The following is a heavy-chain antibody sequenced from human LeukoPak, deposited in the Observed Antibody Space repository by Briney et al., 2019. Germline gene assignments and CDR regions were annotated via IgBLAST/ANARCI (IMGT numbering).Heavy chain of an antibody. CDR2: ISGSGGST. V-gene: IGHV3-23*01. CDR3: ARDRVGATDYFDY. D-gene: IGHD1-26*01. J-gene: IGHJ4*02. Sequence: GGSLRLSCAASGFTFSSYAMSWVRQAPGKGLEWVSAISGSGGSTYYADSVKGRFTISRDNSKNTLYLQMNSLRAEDTAVYYCARDRVGATDYFDYWGQGTLVTVSS. CDR1: GFTFSSYA.